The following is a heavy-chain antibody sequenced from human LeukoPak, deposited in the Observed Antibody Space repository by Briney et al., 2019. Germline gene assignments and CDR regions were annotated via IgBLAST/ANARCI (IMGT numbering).Heavy chain of an antibody. CDR3: AREQGYYYDSSGYCFDY. CDR2: IIPIFGIA. V-gene: IGHV1-69*04. Sequence: SVKVSCKASGGTFSSYAISWVRQAPGQGLEWMGRIIPIFGIANYAQKFQGRVTITADKSTSTAYMELSSLRSEDTAVYYCAREQGYYYDSSGYCFDYWGQGTLVSVSS. J-gene: IGHJ4*02. CDR1: GGTFSSYA. D-gene: IGHD3-22*01.